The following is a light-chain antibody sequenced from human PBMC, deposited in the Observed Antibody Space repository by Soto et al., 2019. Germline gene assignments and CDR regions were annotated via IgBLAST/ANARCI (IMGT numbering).Light chain of an antibody. CDR3: CSYAGAYIYV. V-gene: IGLV2-11*01. CDR1: SSDIGAYNY. CDR2: DVS. Sequence: HSVLIEPRTVAESRGLSVTISSTGTSSDIGAYNYVSWYQQHPGKVPKLMLYDVSKRPSGVPDRSSGSKSGNTASLTISGLQADDEADYYCCSYAGAYIYVFATGTKVTV. J-gene: IGLJ1*01.